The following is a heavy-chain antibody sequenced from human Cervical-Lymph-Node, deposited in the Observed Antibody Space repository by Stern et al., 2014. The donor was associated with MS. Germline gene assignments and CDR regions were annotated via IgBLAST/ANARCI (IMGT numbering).Heavy chain of an antibody. Sequence: EVQLVQSGGGLIQPGGSLRLSCAASGFTVTNNYMSWVRQAPGRGLEGVSVIYSDGRTNYADSVNGRFTISRDTSKNTVFLQMNGLRAEDTAVYYCARGGGDWNAFAIWGQGTTITVSS. CDR3: ARGGGDWNAFAI. V-gene: IGHV3-53*01. J-gene: IGHJ3*02. D-gene: IGHD2-21*02. CDR1: GFTVTNNY. CDR2: IYSDGRT.